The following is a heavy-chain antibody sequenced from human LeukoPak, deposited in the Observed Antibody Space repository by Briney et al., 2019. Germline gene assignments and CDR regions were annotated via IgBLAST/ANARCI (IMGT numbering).Heavy chain of an antibody. J-gene: IGHJ4*02. D-gene: IGHD1-14*01. CDR2: VHHSGAT. CDR1: GYSISRGYH. Sequence: PSETLSLTCSVSGYSISRGYHWAWVRQPPGKGLEWIGGVHHSGATYYNPSLNSRLTISADTSKNQFSLKMDSVTAADTAVYYCARINFNPDYWGQGTLVSVSS. CDR3: ARINFNPDY. V-gene: IGHV4-38-2*02.